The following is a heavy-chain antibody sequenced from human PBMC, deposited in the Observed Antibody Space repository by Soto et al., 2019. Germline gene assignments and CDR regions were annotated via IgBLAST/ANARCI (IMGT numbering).Heavy chain of an antibody. CDR2: ISGSGGST. CDR3: ARDDYPYYDDSSGYHFDY. Sequence: GGSLRLSCAASGFTFSSYAMSWVRQAPGKGLEWVSAISGSGGSTYYADSVKGRFTISRDNAKNSLYLQMNSLRAEDTAVYYCARDDYPYYDDSSGYHFDYWGQGALVTAPQ. D-gene: IGHD3-22*01. V-gene: IGHV3-23*01. CDR1: GFTFSSYA. J-gene: IGHJ4*02.